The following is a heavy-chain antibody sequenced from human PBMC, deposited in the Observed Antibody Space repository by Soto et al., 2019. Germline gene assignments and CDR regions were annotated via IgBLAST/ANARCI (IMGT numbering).Heavy chain of an antibody. Sequence: EVQLLESGGRLVQPGGSLRLSCAASGFTFSSYAMSWVRQAPGKGLEWVSAISGSGGSTYYADSVKGRFTISRDNSKNTLYLQMNSLRAEDTAVYYCAKVRLGFGEKDYYYMDVWGKGTTVTVSS. V-gene: IGHV3-23*01. D-gene: IGHD3-10*01. J-gene: IGHJ6*03. CDR3: AKVRLGFGEKDYYYMDV. CDR1: GFTFSSYA. CDR2: ISGSGGST.